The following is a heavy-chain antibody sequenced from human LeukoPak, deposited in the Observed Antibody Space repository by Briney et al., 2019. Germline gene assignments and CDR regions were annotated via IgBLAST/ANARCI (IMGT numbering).Heavy chain of an antibody. J-gene: IGHJ4*02. D-gene: IGHD6-13*01. CDR1: GGTFNNSA. Sequence: GASVKVSCKTSGGTFNNSAISWVRQAPGQGLEWMGRIIPILRIPDYAQNFQGRVTISADKSTSTAYMELSSLKSEDTAVYYCARSGGSSWYVSMYYWGQGTLVTVSS. CDR3: ARSGGSSWYVSMYY. V-gene: IGHV1-69*04. CDR2: IIPILRIP.